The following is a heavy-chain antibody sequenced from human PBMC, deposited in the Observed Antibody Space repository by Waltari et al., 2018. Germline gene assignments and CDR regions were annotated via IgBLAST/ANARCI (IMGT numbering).Heavy chain of an antibody. Sequence: EVQLVESGGGLVQPGGSLRLSCAASGFTFSSYSMTWVRQAPGKGLEWVSYISSSSSTIYYADSVKGRFTISRDNAKNSLYLQMNSLRAEDTAVYYCATRGSGSYYPPFYYYYGMDVWGQGTTVTVSS. V-gene: IGHV3-48*04. D-gene: IGHD3-10*01. CDR3: ATRGSGSYYPPFYYYYGMDV. J-gene: IGHJ6*02. CDR1: GFTFSSYS. CDR2: ISSSSSTI.